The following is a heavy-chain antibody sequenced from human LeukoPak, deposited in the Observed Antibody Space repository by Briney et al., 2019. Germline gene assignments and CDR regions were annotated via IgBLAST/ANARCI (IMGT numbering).Heavy chain of an antibody. Sequence: SGGSLRLSCAASGFTFSGYAMSWVRQAPGKWLEWVSAISGSGGSTYYADSVKGRFTISRDNSKNTLYLQMNSLRAEDTAVYYCAKSDNYGDYWGQGTLVTVSS. D-gene: IGHD3-22*01. CDR3: AKSDNYGDY. V-gene: IGHV3-23*01. CDR2: ISGSGGST. CDR1: GFTFSGYA. J-gene: IGHJ4*02.